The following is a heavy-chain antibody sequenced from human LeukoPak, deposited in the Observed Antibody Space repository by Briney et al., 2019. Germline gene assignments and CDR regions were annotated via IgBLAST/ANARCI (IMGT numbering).Heavy chain of an antibody. CDR1: GFTFSSYA. D-gene: IGHD5-24*01. CDR2: ISGSGGST. CDR3: TKVEWVTLGWLQSDX. J-gene: IGHJ4*02. Sequence: PGGSLRLSCAASGFTFSSYAMSWVRQAPGKGLEWVSTISGSGGSTYYADSVKGRFTISRDNSKNTLYLQMNSLRAEDTAVYYCTKVEWVTLGWLQSDXWGQGXLVTV. V-gene: IGHV3-23*01.